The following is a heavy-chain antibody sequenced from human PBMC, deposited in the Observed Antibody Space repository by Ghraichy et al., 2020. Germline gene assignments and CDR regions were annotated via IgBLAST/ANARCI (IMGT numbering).Heavy chain of an antibody. CDR3: ARSYLGELSLNAY. V-gene: IGHV4-39*01. J-gene: IGHJ4*02. Sequence: ESLNISCTVSGGSISSSSYYWGWIRQPPGKGLEWIGSIYYSGSTYYNPSLKSRVTISVDTSKNQFSLKLSFVTAADTAVYYCARSYLGELSLNAYWGQGTLVTVSS. CDR1: GGSISSSSYY. D-gene: IGHD3-16*02. CDR2: IYYSGST.